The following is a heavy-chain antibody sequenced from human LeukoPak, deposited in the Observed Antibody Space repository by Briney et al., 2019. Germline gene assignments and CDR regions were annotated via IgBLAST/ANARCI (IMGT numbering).Heavy chain of an antibody. V-gene: IGHV3-74*01. J-gene: IGHJ4*02. CDR3: ARDRAATTDLDY. CDR2: INTDGSST. CDR1: GFTFSSYS. Sequence: PGGSLRLSCAASGFTFSSYSMNWVRQAPGKGLVWVSRINTDGSSTSYADSVKGRFTISRDNSKNSLYLQMNSLRAEDTAVYYCARDRAATTDLDYWGQGTLVTVSS. D-gene: IGHD1-1*01.